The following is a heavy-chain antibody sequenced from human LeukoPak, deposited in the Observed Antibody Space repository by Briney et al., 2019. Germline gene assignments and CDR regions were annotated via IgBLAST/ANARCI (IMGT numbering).Heavy chain of an antibody. CDR2: IKQDGSEK. V-gene: IGHV3-7*01. Sequence: GGSLRLSCAASGFTFSSYWMSWVRQAPGKGLEWVANIKQDGSEKYYVDSVKGRFTISRDNAKNSLYLQMNSLRAEDTAVYYCARDVSSSWYGNIYYWGQGTLVTVSS. CDR3: ARDVSSSWYGNIYY. J-gene: IGHJ4*02. D-gene: IGHD6-13*01. CDR1: GFTFSSYW.